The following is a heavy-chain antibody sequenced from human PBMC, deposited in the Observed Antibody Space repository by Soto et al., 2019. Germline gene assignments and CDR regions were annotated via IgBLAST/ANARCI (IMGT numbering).Heavy chain of an antibody. D-gene: IGHD6-19*01. V-gene: IGHV3-74*01. CDR2: INSDGSST. CDR3: ADPFAVFDF. J-gene: IGHJ3*01. CDR1: GFSFSSYW. Sequence: PGGSLRLSCAASGFSFSSYWMHWVRQAPGKGLVWVSHINSDGSSTTYADSVKGRFTISRDNAKNTLYLQMNSLIAEDTAVYYCADPFAVFDFWGQGTMVTVSS.